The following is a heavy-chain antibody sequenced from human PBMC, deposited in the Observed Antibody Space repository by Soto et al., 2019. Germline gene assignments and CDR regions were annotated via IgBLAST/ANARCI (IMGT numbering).Heavy chain of an antibody. CDR3: AKTITIVFYAMDV. CDR2: IYYSGIT. Sequence: SETLSLTCAVSGGSISSNSYYWGWIRQPPGKGLEWIGSIYYSGITNYSPSLKSRVIIFLDTSKNQFSLKLSSVTAADTAVYYCAKTITIVFYAMDVWGQGTTVTVSS. D-gene: IGHD3-3*01. CDR1: GGSISSNSYY. J-gene: IGHJ6*02. V-gene: IGHV4-39*01.